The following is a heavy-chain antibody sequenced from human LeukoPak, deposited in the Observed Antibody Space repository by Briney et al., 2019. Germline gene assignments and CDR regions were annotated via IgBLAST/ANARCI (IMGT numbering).Heavy chain of an antibody. D-gene: IGHD3-3*01. J-gene: IGHJ4*02. V-gene: IGHV3-7*01. CDR1: GFTFSSHW. Sequence: GGSLRLSCAASGFTFSSHWMTWVRQAPGKGLESVATMKQDGSEKYYVDSVKGRFTISRDNAKNSLYLQMNSLRVEDTAVYYCARMSGYCDYWGQGTLVSVSS. CDR3: ARMSGYCDY. CDR2: MKQDGSEK.